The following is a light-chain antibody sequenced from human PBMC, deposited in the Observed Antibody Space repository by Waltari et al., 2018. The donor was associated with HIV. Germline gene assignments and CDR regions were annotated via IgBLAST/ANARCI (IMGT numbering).Light chain of an antibody. CDR3: QQYGSSPIT. V-gene: IGKV3-20*01. Sequence: EIVLTQSPGTLSLSPGERATLSCSASQSVSSSYLAWYQQKPGQAPRLLIYGASSRATGIPDRFSGSGAGTDFTLTISRVEPEDFAVYYGQQYGSSPITFGPGTKVDIK. J-gene: IGKJ3*01. CDR1: QSVSSSY. CDR2: GAS.